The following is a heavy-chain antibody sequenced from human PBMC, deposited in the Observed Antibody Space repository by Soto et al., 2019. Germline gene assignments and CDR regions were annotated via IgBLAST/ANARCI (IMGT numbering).Heavy chain of an antibody. CDR3: ARQWRDYYDSSGYSYYFDY. CDR2: IYDGGST. CDR1: GGSISSGDYY. Sequence: PSETLSLTCTASGGSISSGDYYWSWIRQSPGRGLEWIGHIYDGGSTYSNPSLRSRVSISVDTSKNQFSLKLSSVTAADTAVYYCARQWRDYYDSSGYSYYFDYWGQGTLVTV. D-gene: IGHD3-22*01. V-gene: IGHV4-30-4*01. J-gene: IGHJ4*02.